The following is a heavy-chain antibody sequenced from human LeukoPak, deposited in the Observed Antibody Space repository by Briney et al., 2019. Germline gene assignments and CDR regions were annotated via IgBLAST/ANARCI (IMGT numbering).Heavy chain of an antibody. CDR2: INHSGST. Sequence: KPSETLSLTCAVYGGSFSGYYWSWIRQPPGKGLEWIGEINHSGSTNYNPSLKSRVTISVDTSKNQFSLKLSSVTAADTAVYYCARDPFYATVTSWGQGTLVTVSS. CDR1: GGSFSGYY. J-gene: IGHJ4*02. V-gene: IGHV4-34*01. D-gene: IGHD4-17*01. CDR3: ARDPFYATVTS.